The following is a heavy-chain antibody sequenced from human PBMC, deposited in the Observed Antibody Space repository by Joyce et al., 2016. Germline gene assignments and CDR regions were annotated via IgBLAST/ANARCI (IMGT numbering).Heavy chain of an antibody. CDR2: INQDGNER. J-gene: IGHJ4*02. CDR1: GFTFDIYW. D-gene: IGHD3-10*01. V-gene: IGHV3-7*03. CDR3: AIDSGEG. Sequence: EVQLVESGGGLVQPGGSLRLSCAASGFTFDIYWMTWVRQAPGKVLEWVANINQDGNERYYVDSARGRFTISRDNSKNSLHLQMDSLRDDDTAMYYCAIDSGEGWGQGTLVTVSS.